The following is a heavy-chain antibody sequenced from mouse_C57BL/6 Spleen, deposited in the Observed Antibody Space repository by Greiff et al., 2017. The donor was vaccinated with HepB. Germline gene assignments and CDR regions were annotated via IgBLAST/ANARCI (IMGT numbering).Heavy chain of an antibody. Sequence: VQLKQSGPELVKPGASVKISCKASGYSFTGYYMNWVKQSPEKSLEWIGEINPSTGGTTYNQKFKAKATLTVDKSSSTAYMQLKSLTSEDSAVYYCARRRDAMDYWGQGTSVTVSS. CDR3: ARRRDAMDY. CDR2: INPSTGGT. J-gene: IGHJ4*01. CDR1: GYSFTGYY. V-gene: IGHV1-42*01.